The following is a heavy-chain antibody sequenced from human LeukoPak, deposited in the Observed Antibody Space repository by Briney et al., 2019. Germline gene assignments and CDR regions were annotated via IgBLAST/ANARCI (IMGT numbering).Heavy chain of an antibody. Sequence: GGSLRLSCAASGFTFISHWMHWVRQAPGKGLVWVSRINADESSTSYADFVKGRFTISRDNAKNTLYLQMDSLRADDTAVYYCARGGFYHSGSFDYWGQGTLVTVSS. CDR2: INADESST. CDR1: GFTFISHW. V-gene: IGHV3-74*01. CDR3: ARGGFYHSGSFDY. J-gene: IGHJ4*02. D-gene: IGHD3-10*01.